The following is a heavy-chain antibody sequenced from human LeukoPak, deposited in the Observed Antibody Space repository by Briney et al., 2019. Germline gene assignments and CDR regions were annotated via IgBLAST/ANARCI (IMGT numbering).Heavy chain of an antibody. CDR3: ARVPLSMVRGYDY. Sequence: GGSLRLSCEASGFTFSSYAMSWVRQAPGKGLEWVSSIGASGGGIFYADSVKGRFTISRDNAKNSLYLQMNSLRAEDTAVYYCARVPLSMVRGYDYWGQGTLVTVSS. V-gene: IGHV3-23*01. CDR2: IGASGGGI. J-gene: IGHJ4*02. D-gene: IGHD3-10*01. CDR1: GFTFSSYA.